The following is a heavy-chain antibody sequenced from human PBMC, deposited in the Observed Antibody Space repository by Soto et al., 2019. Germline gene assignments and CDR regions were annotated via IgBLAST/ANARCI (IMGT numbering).Heavy chain of an antibody. CDR3: AREGRGYYYDSSGYIDI. D-gene: IGHD3-22*01. V-gene: IGHV1-69*06. CDR2: IIPIYGKT. Sequence: SVKVSCKASGYTFTSYGISWVRQAPGQGLEWMGGIIPIYGKTNYAQKFQGRVTITADKSTSTAYMELSSLRSEDTAVYYCAREGRGYYYDSSGYIDIWGQGTMVTVSS. J-gene: IGHJ3*02. CDR1: GYTFTSYG.